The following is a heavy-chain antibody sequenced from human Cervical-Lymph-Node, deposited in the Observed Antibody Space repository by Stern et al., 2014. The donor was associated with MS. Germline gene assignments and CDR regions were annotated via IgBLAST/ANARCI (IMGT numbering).Heavy chain of an antibody. Sequence: QLVQSGNEVKKPGASVKVSCEASGYTFTSYGISWVRQAPGQGLEWMALISAYNGNTNYEQKFQDRVTMTTDTSTSTVYMELRNLRSDDAALYYCARAAGILDFWGQGTLVTVSS. CDR3: ARAAGILDF. V-gene: IGHV1-18*01. J-gene: IGHJ4*02. D-gene: IGHD1-1*01. CDR2: ISAYNGNT. CDR1: GYTFTSYG.